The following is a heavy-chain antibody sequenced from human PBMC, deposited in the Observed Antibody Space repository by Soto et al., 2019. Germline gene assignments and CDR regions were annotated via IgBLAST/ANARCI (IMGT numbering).Heavy chain of an antibody. D-gene: IGHD2-8*01. CDR2: IYDSGST. CDR1: GGSISSGDYY. J-gene: IGHJ5*02. V-gene: IGHV4-30-4*01. CDR3: ARDNGVGP. Sequence: TSETLSLTCTVSGGSISSGDYYWRWIRQPPGKGLEWIGYIYDSGSTYYNSSLKGRVNITLDTSKNQFSLKLTSVTAADTAVYYCARDNGVGPWGQGTLVTVSS.